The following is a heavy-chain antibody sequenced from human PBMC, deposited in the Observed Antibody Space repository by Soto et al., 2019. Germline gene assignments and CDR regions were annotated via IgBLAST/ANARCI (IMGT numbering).Heavy chain of an antibody. J-gene: IGHJ3*02. Sequence: PXGSLRLSFAASGFTFDGYAMHWVRQAPGKGLEWVSGISWNSGSIGYADSVKGRFTISRDNAKNSLYLQMNSLRAEDTALYYCAKGGGSYLIDAFDIWGQGTMVTVS. CDR2: ISWNSGSI. CDR1: GFTFDGYA. CDR3: AKGGGSYLIDAFDI. D-gene: IGHD1-26*01. V-gene: IGHV3-9*01.